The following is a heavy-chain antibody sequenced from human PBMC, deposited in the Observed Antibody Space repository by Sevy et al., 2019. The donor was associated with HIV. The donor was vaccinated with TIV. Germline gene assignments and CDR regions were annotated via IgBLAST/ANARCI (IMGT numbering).Heavy chain of an antibody. V-gene: IGHV3-33*01. CDR3: ARGYGDYARGIFELDP. CDR1: GFTFSSYG. J-gene: IGHJ5*02. Sequence: GESLKISCAASGFTFSSYGMHWVRQAPGKGLEWVAVIWYDGSNKYYADSVKGRFTISRDNSKNTLYLQMNSLRAEDTAVYYCARGYGDYARGIFELDPWGQGTLVTVSS. CDR2: IWYDGSNK. D-gene: IGHD4-17*01.